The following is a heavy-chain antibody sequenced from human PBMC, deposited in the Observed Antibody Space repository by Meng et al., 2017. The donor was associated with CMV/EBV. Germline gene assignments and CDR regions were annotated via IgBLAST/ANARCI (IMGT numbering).Heavy chain of an antibody. J-gene: IGHJ6*02. V-gene: IGHV1-2*02. Sequence: ASVKVSCKASGYTFTGYYMHWVRQAPGQGLEWMGWINPNSGGTNYAQKFQGRVTMTRDTSISTAYMELSRLRSDDTAVYYCARGHNYDFWSGYYTGIGEGMDVWGQGTTVTVSS. CDR3: ARGHNYDFWSGYYTGIGEGMDV. CDR1: GYTFTGYY. CDR2: INPNSGGT. D-gene: IGHD3-3*01.